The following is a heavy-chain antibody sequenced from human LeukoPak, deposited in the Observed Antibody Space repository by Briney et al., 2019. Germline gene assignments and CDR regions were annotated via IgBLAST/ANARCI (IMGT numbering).Heavy chain of an antibody. D-gene: IGHD1-26*01. CDR3: ARGPREWELLGYAFDI. CDR1: GFTFSGYE. V-gene: IGHV3-48*03. J-gene: IGHJ3*02. CDR2: VSSSASTI. Sequence: GGSLRLSCAASGFTFSGYEMNWVRQAPGKGLEWVSYVSSSASTIYYADSVKGRFTISRDNAKNSLYLQMSSLRAEDTAVYYCARGPREWELLGYAFDIWGQGTMVSVSS.